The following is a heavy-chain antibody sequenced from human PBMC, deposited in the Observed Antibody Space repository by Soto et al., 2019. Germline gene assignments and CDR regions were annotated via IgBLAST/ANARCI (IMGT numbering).Heavy chain of an antibody. CDR3: ARGGNRCSTTSSGVGGFDY. Sequence: PSETLSLTCTVSGGSIRSSYWSWIRQPPGKGLEWIGYIYHTGSTNYNPSLKSRVTISLDTSKNQFSLNLTSLTTADTAVYFCARGGNRCSTTSSGVGGFDYWGQGTLVTVSS. J-gene: IGHJ4*02. V-gene: IGHV4-59*01. D-gene: IGHD2-2*01. CDR2: IYHTGST. CDR1: GGSIRSSY.